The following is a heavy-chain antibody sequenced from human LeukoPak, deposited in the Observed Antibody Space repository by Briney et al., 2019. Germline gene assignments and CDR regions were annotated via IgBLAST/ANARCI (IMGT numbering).Heavy chain of an antibody. CDR2: IIPIFGTA. CDR1: GGTFSSYA. CDR3: ARERVKIVGGGSFDY. V-gene: IGHV1-69*13. J-gene: IGHJ4*02. D-gene: IGHD3-22*01. Sequence: SVKVSCXASGGTFSSYAISWVRQAPGQGLEWMGGIIPIFGTANYAQKFQGRVTITADESTSTAYMELSSLRSEDTAVYYCARERVKIVGGGSFDYWGQGTLVTVS.